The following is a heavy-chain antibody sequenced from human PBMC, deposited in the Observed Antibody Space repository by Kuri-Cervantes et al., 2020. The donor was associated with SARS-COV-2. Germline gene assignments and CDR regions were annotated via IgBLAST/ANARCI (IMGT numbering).Heavy chain of an antibody. J-gene: IGHJ4*02. V-gene: IGHV3-11*06. D-gene: IGHD2-21*01. CDR2: ISSSSSYT. CDR3: ARDRFGYCDV. Sequence: GESLKISCAASGFTFSDYYMSWIRQAPGKGLEWVSYISSSSSYTNYADSVKGRFTISRDNAKNSLYLQMNSLRAEDTAVYYCARDRFGYCDVWGQGTLVTVSS. CDR1: GFTFSDYY.